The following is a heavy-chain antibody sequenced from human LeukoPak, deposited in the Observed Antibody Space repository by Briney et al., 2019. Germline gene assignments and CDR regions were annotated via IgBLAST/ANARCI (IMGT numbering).Heavy chain of an antibody. CDR2: IYYSGST. Sequence: SETLSLTCTVSGGSISSYHWSWIRQPPGKGLEWIGYIYYSGSTNYNPSLKSRVTISVDTSKNQFPLKLSSVTAADTAVYYCARSDYVWGSYRSDAFDIWGQGTMVTASS. D-gene: IGHD3-16*02. V-gene: IGHV4-59*01. CDR1: GGSISSYH. CDR3: ARSDYVWGSYRSDAFDI. J-gene: IGHJ3*02.